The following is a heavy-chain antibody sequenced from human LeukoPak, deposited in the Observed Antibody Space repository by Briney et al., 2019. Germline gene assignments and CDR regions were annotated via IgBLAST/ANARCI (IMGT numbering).Heavy chain of an antibody. CDR3: ARVPGYSGYFSGMDV. D-gene: IGHD5-12*01. CDR2: LDSNASIT. Sequence: GGSLRLSCAASGFTFSGNCMHWVRQAPGKGLVWVSRLDSNASITNYADSVKGRFTISSDNAKNTLYLQMNSLTAEHTAVYYCARVPGYSGYFSGMDVWGQGTTVTVSS. CDR1: GFTFSGNC. J-gene: IGHJ6*02. V-gene: IGHV3-74*01.